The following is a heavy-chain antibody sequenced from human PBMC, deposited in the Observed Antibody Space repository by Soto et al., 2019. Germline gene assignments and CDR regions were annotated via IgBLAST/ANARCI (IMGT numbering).Heavy chain of an antibody. Sequence: GGSLRLSCAASGFTFSSYAMSWVRQAPGKGLEWVSAISGSGGTTYYADSVKGRFTFSRDNSKNTPYLQMNSLRAEDTAVYYCAKTANGWFSAFDIWGQGTMVTVSS. CDR1: GFTFSSYA. D-gene: IGHD6-19*01. J-gene: IGHJ3*02. CDR2: ISGSGGTT. CDR3: AKTANGWFSAFDI. V-gene: IGHV3-23*01.